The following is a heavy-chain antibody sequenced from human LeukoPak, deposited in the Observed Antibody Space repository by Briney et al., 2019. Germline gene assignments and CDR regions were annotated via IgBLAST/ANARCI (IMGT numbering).Heavy chain of an antibody. J-gene: IGHJ4*02. CDR2: ISYDGSNK. Sequence: GGSLRLSCAASGFTFSSYAMHWVRQAPGKGLEWVTVISYDGSNKYYADSVKGRFTISRDNSKNTLYLQMNSLRAEDTAVYYCAKVPMVRGVIMGTDWGQGTLVTVSS. CDR1: GFTFSSYA. D-gene: IGHD3-10*01. CDR3: AKVPMVRGVIMGTD. V-gene: IGHV3-30*04.